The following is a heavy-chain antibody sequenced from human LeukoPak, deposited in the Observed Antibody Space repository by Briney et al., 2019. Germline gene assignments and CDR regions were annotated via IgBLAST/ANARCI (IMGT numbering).Heavy chain of an antibody. V-gene: IGHV4-31*03. CDR3: ARDWTRITGTTFGWFDP. CDR2: IYHSGST. D-gene: IGHD1-7*01. J-gene: IGHJ5*02. CDR1: GGSISSGGYY. Sequence: SQTLSLTCTVSGGSISSGGYYWIWIRQHPGKGLEWIGYIYHSGSTYYNPSFKSRVTISVDTSKSQFSLKLSSVTAADTAVYYCARDWTRITGTTFGWFDPWGQGTLVTVSS.